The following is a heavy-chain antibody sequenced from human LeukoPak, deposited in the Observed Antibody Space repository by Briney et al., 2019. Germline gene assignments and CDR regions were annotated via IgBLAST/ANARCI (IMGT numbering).Heavy chain of an antibody. Sequence: ASVKVSCKTSGYTFTNYGISWVRQAPGQGLEWMGWSSAYNGNTNSVQKFRGRVAMTTDTSAHTVYMDLRSLRSDDTAVYYCARDIATVQHQDWGQGTLVTVSS. V-gene: IGHV1-18*01. J-gene: IGHJ4*02. CDR2: SSAYNGNT. CDR1: GYTFTNYG. CDR3: ARDIATVQHQD. D-gene: IGHD1-1*01.